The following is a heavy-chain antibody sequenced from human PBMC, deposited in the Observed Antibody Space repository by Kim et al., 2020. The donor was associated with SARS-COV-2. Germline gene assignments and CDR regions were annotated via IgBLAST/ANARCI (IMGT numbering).Heavy chain of an antibody. V-gene: IGHV3-33*01. CDR3: VRDLRSFYFDF. D-gene: IGHD3-16*02. Sequence: GGSLRLSCATSGFTFSAYGMHWVRQAPGKGLEWVASIWIDGSDKYYGDSVKGRFTISRDNSNNTLFLHMHSLTAEDTAVYYCVRDLRSFYFDFWGQGTPGTVSS. CDR1: GFTFSAYG. CDR2: IWIDGSDK. J-gene: IGHJ4*02.